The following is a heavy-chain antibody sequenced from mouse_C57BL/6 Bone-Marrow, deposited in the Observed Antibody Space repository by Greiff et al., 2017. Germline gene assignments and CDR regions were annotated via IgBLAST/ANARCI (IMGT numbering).Heavy chain of an antibody. D-gene: IGHD1-3*01. CDR3: ARQGEDNYPSDY. Sequence: EVKLVESGGGLVQPGGSLKLSCAASGFTFSDYYMYWVRQTPEKRLEWVAYISNGGGSTYYPDTVKGRFTISRDNAKNTLYMQMSRLKSEDTAMYYCARQGEDNYPSDYWGQGTTLTVSA. CDR2: ISNGGGST. CDR1: GFTFSDYY. J-gene: IGHJ2*01. V-gene: IGHV5-12*01.